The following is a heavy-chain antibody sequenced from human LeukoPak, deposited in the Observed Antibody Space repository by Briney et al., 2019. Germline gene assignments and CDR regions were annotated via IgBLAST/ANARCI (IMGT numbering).Heavy chain of an antibody. Sequence: ASVKVSCKASGYTFTSYGISWVRQAPGQGLEWMGWISAYNGNTNYAQKLQGGVTMTTDTSTSTAYMELRSLRSDDTAVYYCARAPGYSSGWYVKGFDYWGQGTLVTVSS. V-gene: IGHV1-18*01. J-gene: IGHJ4*02. CDR2: ISAYNGNT. D-gene: IGHD6-19*01. CDR3: ARAPGYSSGWYVKGFDY. CDR1: GYTFTSYG.